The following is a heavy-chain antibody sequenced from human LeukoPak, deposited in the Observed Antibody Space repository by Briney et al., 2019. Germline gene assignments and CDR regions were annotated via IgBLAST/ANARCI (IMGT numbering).Heavy chain of an antibody. D-gene: IGHD3-22*01. V-gene: IGHV1-2*06. J-gene: IGHJ4*02. CDR3: ARDRGYDSSGYYDGWYFDY. CDR1: GYTFTGYY. Sequence: ASVKVSCKASGYTFTGYYIHWVRQAPGQGLEWMGRINPNSGGTNYAQKFQGRVTMTRDTSISTAYMELSRLRSDDTAVYYCARDRGYDSSGYYDGWYFDYWGQGTLVTVSS. CDR2: INPNSGGT.